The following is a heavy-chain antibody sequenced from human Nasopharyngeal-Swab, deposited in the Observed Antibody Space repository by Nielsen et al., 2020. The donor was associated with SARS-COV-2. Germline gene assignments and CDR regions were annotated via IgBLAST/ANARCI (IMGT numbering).Heavy chain of an antibody. CDR1: GFTFSSYS. CDR3: ARHLPLRFLEWLFPDYFDY. J-gene: IGHJ4*02. CDR2: ISSSSSYI. Sequence: GESLKISCAASGFTFSSYSMNWVRQAPGKGLEWVSSISSSSSYIYYADSVKGRLTISRDNAKNSLYLQMNSLRAEDTAVYYCARHLPLRFLEWLFPDYFDYWSQGTLVTVSS. V-gene: IGHV3-21*01. D-gene: IGHD3-3*01.